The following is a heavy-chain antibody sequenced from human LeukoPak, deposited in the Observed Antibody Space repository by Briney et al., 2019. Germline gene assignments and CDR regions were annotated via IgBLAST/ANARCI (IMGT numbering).Heavy chain of an antibody. CDR2: IRYDGRST. J-gene: IGHJ4*02. CDR3: AKRVGDY. Sequence: GGSLRLSCAASGFTFSSHGMHWVRQAPGKGLEWVAFIRYDGRSTYYADSVKGRFTISRDNSKNTLYLQLNSLRGDDTAVYYCAKRVGDYWGQGTPVTVSS. CDR1: GFTFSSHG. V-gene: IGHV3-30*02.